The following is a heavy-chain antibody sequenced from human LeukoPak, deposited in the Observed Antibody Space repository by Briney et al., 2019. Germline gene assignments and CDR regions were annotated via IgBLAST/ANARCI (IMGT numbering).Heavy chain of an antibody. Sequence: GGSLRLSCAASGFTFSDYYMSWIRQAPGKGLEWVSYISSSGSTIYYADSVKGRFTISRDNAKNSLYLQMNSLRAEDTAVYYCAKVPEVGATGPFDYWGQGTLVTVSS. J-gene: IGHJ4*02. CDR3: AKVPEVGATGPFDY. CDR1: GFTFSDYY. D-gene: IGHD1-26*01. CDR2: ISSSGSTI. V-gene: IGHV3-11*04.